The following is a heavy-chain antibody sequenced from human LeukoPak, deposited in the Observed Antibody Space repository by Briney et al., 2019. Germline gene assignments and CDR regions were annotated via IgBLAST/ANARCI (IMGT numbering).Heavy chain of an antibody. D-gene: IGHD3-22*01. CDR3: ARGEGKREYYYDSSGNFDY. CDR1: GFTFSNAW. J-gene: IGHJ4*02. V-gene: IGHV3-15*01. Sequence: GGSLRLSCAASGFTFSNAWMSWVRQAPGKGLEWVGRIKSKTDGGTTDYAAPVKGRFTISRDDSENTLYLQMNSLRAEDTAVYYCARGEGKREYYYDSSGNFDYWGQGTLVTVSS. CDR2: IKSKTDGGTT.